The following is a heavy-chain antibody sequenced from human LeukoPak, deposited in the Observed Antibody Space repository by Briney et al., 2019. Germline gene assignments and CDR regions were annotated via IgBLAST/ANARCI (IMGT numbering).Heavy chain of an antibody. Sequence: GGSLRLSCAASGFTFSSYAMHWVRQAPGKGVEGVAVISYDGSNKYYADSVKGRFTISRDNSKNTLYLQMNSLRAEDTAVYYCARATIRCFDWLSAFDIWGQGTMVTVSS. J-gene: IGHJ3*02. CDR1: GFTFSSYA. D-gene: IGHD3-9*01. CDR2: ISYDGSNK. CDR3: ARATIRCFDWLSAFDI. V-gene: IGHV3-30-3*01.